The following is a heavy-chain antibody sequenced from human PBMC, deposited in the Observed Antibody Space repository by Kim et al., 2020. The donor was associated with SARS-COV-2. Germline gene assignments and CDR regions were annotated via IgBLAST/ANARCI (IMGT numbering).Heavy chain of an antibody. CDR1: GYSFTRYA. Sequence: ASVKVSCKASGYSFTRYAINWVRQAPGQGLEWMGWISGYNGNTKYPQNLQGRVTMTTDTSTSTAYMELRGLRSDDTAVYFCARSLDGWLIGAFDIWGQGTMVTVSS. D-gene: IGHD3-10*01. CDR2: ISGYNGNT. J-gene: IGHJ3*02. V-gene: IGHV1-18*04. CDR3: ARSLDGWLIGAFDI.